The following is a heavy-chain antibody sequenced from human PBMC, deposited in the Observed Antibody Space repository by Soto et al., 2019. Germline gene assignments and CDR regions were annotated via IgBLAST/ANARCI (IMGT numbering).Heavy chain of an antibody. D-gene: IGHD2-2*01. CDR1: GFIFSGSA. CDR3: TRREGYCSSSTCPNWFDP. V-gene: IGHV3-73*01. J-gene: IGHJ5*02. CDR2: IRSKSNSYAT. Sequence: PGGSLRLSCAASGFIFSGSAMHWVLQASGEGLEWVGRIRSKSNSYATAYAASVKGRFTISRDDSKNTAYLQMNSLNSEDTAVYYCTRREGYCSSSTCPNWFDPWGQGTLVSVSS.